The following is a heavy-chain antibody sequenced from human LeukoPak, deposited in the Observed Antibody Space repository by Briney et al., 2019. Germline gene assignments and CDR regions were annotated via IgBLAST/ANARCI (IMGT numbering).Heavy chain of an antibody. V-gene: IGHV3-53*04. D-gene: IGHD1-26*01. Sequence: PGGSLRLSCAASGFTVSSNYMSWVRQAPGKGLEWVSVIYSGGSTYYADSVKGRLTISRHNSKNTLCLQMNSLRAEDTAVYYCARNWLGANSGVDYWGQGTLVTVSS. CDR1: GFTVSSNY. J-gene: IGHJ4*02. CDR3: ARNWLGANSGVDY. CDR2: IYSGGST.